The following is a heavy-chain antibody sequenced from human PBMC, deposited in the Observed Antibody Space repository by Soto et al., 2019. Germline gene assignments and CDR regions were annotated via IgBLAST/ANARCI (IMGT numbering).Heavy chain of an antibody. CDR2: IYYSGSS. Sequence: PPETLSLTCTVSGGSITSSSFYWGWIRRPPGKGLEWIGIIYYSGSSYYNPSLKSRVTISVDTSKSQFSLNLNSVTAADTAVYYCARGYDILTGPLDYWGPGTLVTVSS. CDR1: GGSITSSSFY. V-gene: IGHV4-39*01. CDR3: ARGYDILTGPLDY. D-gene: IGHD3-9*01. J-gene: IGHJ4*02.